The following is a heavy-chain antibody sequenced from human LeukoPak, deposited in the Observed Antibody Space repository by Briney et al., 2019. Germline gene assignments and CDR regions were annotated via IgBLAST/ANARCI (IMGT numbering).Heavy chain of an antibody. CDR1: GGSSGDW. J-gene: IGHJ5*02. D-gene: IGHD3-16*01. Sequence: PSGTLSLTCAVSGGSSGDWWSWARQPPGKGLEWSGEISPGGSPTYNPSLKSRVTMSLDKSKNHFSLHLTSVTAADTAVYFCAQNWGSWGQGTLVTVSS. V-gene: IGHV4-4*02. CDR3: AQNWGS. CDR2: ISPGGSP.